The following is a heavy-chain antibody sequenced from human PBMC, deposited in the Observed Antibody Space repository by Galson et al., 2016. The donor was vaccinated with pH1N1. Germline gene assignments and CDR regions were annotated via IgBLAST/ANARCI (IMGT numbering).Heavy chain of an antibody. CDR1: GGSISIGNSY. CDR3: TRVGTLELGYYFDY. J-gene: IGHJ4*02. D-gene: IGHD1-26*01. V-gene: IGHV4-61*09. Sequence: TLSLTCTVSGGSISIGNSYWSWIRQHPGKGLEWIGYIYTSGSTNYNPTLKSRVTISVDTSKNHFSLNLSSGPAADTAVYYCTRVGTLELGYYFDYWGKGTLVTVSS. CDR2: IYTSGST.